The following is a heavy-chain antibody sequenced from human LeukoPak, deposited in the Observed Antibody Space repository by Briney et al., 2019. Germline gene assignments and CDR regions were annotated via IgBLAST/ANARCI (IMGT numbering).Heavy chain of an antibody. CDR2: IYSSGST. Sequence: PSEALSLTCTVSGGSISNSYWSWVRQPPGKGLEWIGHIYSSGSTTYSPSLKSRVTMSVDTSKSQFSLKLTSVTAADTAVYYCARHRSDGTYPLDYWGQGALVTVSS. V-gene: IGHV4-59*08. D-gene: IGHD1-26*01. CDR3: ARHRSDGTYPLDY. CDR1: GGSISNSY. J-gene: IGHJ4*02.